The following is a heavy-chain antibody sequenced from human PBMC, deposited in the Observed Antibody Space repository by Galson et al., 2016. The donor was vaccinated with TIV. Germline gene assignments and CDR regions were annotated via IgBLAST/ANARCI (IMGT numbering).Heavy chain of an antibody. CDR2: ISSTSNYK. V-gene: IGHV3-21*06. CDR1: GFTFSSYS. CDR3: ARRGNYLSDAFDI. Sequence: SLRLSCAVSGFTFSSYSMNWVRQAPGKGLEWVASISSTSNYKYYAEPVKGRFTISRDNAEDSLYLQINSLRAEDTALYYCARRGNYLSDAFDIWGQGTMVTVSS. D-gene: IGHD1-7*01. J-gene: IGHJ3*02.